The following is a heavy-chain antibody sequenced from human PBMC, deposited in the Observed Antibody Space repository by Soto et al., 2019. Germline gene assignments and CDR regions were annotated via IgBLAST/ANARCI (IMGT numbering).Heavy chain of an antibody. CDR1: EFTFSSYW. J-gene: IGHJ3*02. D-gene: IGHD3-10*01. V-gene: IGHV3-74*01. CDR3: ARGNYPAAFDI. CDR2: INSDGTGT. Sequence: PGGSLRLSCAASEFTFSSYWMHWVRQAPGKGLVWVSHINSDGTGTSYADSVKGRFTISRDNAKNTLYLQTNSLRVEDTAVYHCARGNYPAAFDIWGQGTMVTVSS.